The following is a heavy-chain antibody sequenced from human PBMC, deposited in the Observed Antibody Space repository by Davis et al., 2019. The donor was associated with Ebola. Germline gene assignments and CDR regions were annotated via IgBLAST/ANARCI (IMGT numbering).Heavy chain of an antibody. J-gene: IGHJ5*02. D-gene: IGHD3-3*01. CDR2: INDSGST. CDR3: ARVNYDFWSGYYSGTWFDP. Sequence: MPSETLSLTCAVSGGSIISTKWWSWVRQSPGKGLEWIGEINDSGSTNYSPSLKSRVTISVDTSKNQFSLKLSSVTAADTAVYYCARVNYDFWSGYYSGTWFDPWGQGTLVTVSS. V-gene: IGHV4-4*02. CDR1: GGSIISTKW.